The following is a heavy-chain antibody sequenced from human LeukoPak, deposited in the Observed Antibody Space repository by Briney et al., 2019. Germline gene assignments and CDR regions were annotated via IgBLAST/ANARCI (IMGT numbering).Heavy chain of an antibody. Sequence: ASVKVSCKVSGYTLTELSMHWVRQAPGKGLEWMGGCDPEDGETIYAQKFQGRVTMTEDTSTDTAHMELSSLRSEDTAVYYCATAVARYGRDVWGQGTTATVSS. D-gene: IGHD6-19*01. J-gene: IGHJ6*02. CDR3: ATAVARYGRDV. V-gene: IGHV1-24*01. CDR1: GYTLTELS. CDR2: CDPEDGET.